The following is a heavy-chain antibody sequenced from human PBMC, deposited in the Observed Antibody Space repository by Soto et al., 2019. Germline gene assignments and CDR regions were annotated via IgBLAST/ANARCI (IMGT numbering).Heavy chain of an antibody. CDR3: ARGHCSGGSCYHGDYFDY. J-gene: IGHJ4*02. V-gene: IGHV4-31*03. Sequence: QVQLQESGPGLVKPSQTLSLTCTVSGGSISSGGYYWSWIRQHPGKGLEWIGYIYYSGSTYYNPSLKSRVTISVDTSKNQFSLKLSSVTATDTAVYYCARGHCSGGSCYHGDYFDYWGQGTLVTVSS. CDR1: GGSISSGGYY. D-gene: IGHD2-15*01. CDR2: IYYSGST.